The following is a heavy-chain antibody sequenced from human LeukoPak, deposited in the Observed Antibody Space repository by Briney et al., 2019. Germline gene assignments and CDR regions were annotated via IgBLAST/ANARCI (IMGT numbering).Heavy chain of an antibody. J-gene: IGHJ5*02. CDR3: ARGSRLA. V-gene: IGHV3-30-3*01. Sequence: PGGSLRLSCAASGFTFSSYAMHWVRQAPGKGLEWVAVISYDGSNKYYADSVKGRFTISRDNSKNTLYLQMNSLRAEDTAVYYCARGSRLAWGQGTLVIVSS. D-gene: IGHD6-19*01. CDR2: ISYDGSNK. CDR1: GFTFSSYA.